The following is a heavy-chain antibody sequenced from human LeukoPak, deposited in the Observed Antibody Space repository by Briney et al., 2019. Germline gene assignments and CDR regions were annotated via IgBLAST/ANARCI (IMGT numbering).Heavy chain of an antibody. Sequence: SETLSLTCIVSGDSISRNIFYWAWIRQPPGKGLEWIGSIYYSETTYYNPSLRSRVTMSVDTSKNQFSLSLSSVTAADTALYYCATSSDDFWSGPFDYWGQGIPVTVSS. D-gene: IGHD3-3*01. V-gene: IGHV4-39*01. CDR1: GDSISRNIFY. CDR3: ATSSDDFWSGPFDY. CDR2: IYYSETT. J-gene: IGHJ4*02.